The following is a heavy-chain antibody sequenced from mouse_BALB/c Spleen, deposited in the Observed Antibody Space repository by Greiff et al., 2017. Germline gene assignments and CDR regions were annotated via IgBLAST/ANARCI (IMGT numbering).Heavy chain of an antibody. V-gene: IGHV2-6-5*01. Sequence: VKVVESGPGLVAPSQSLSITCTVSGFSLTDYGVSWIRQPPGKGLEWLGVIWGGGSTYYNSALKSRLSISKDNSKSQVFLKMNSLQTDDTAMYYCAKQGYGNYEFAYWGQGTLVTVSA. J-gene: IGHJ3*01. CDR3: AKQGYGNYEFAY. D-gene: IGHD2-10*02. CDR1: GFSLTDYG. CDR2: IWGGGST.